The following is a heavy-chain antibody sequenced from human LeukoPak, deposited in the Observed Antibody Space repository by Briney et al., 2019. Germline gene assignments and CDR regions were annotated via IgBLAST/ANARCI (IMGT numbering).Heavy chain of an antibody. CDR3: ATVGSAYGSGAVDY. J-gene: IGHJ4*02. Sequence: SETLSLTCTVSGGSISSSSYYWGWIRQPPGKGLEWIGSIFNSGSTLYNPSLKGRVTVSVDTSKNQFSLKLGSVTAADTAVYYCATVGSAYGSGAVDYWGQGTLVTVSS. D-gene: IGHD6-19*01. CDR2: IFNSGST. V-gene: IGHV4-39*01. CDR1: GGSISSSSYY.